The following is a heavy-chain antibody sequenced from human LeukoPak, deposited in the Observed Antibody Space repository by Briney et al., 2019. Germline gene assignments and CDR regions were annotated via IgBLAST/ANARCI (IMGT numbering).Heavy chain of an antibody. CDR3: TRYCSSTTYYYYYMDV. J-gene: IGHJ6*03. D-gene: IGHD2-2*01. Sequence: GGSLRLSCAASGFTFSGSAMHWVRQASGKGLEWVGRIRSKANSYATAYAASVKGRFTISRDDSRNTAYLQMNSLKTEDTAVYCCTRYCSSTTYYYYYMDVWGKGTTVTVSS. CDR2: IRSKANSYAT. V-gene: IGHV3-73*01. CDR1: GFTFSGSA.